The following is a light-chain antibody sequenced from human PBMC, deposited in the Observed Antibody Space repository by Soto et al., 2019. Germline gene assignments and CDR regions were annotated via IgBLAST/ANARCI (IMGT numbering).Light chain of an antibody. J-gene: IGLJ7*01. CDR3: CSYTSLSTVV. V-gene: IGLV2-14*01. CDR2: AVS. CDR1: SSDVGGYHH. Sequence: QSVLTQPASVSGSPGQSITISCTGTSSDVGGYHHVSWYQHSPGKAPKLILFAVSDRPSGVSHRFSGSKSGNTASLTISGLQADDEADYYCCSYTSLSTVVFGGGTQLTVL.